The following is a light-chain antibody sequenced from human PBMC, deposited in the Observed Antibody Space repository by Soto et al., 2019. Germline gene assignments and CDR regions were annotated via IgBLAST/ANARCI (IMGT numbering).Light chain of an antibody. CDR2: GAS. J-gene: IGKJ3*01. Sequence: EIVLTQSPGTLSLSPGERATLSCRASQSVSSYYLAWYQQKPGQAPRLLIYGASSRATGIPARFSGSGSGTDFTLTISSLEPEDFAVYYCQQRSNWFTFGPGTKVDIK. CDR3: QQRSNWFT. V-gene: IGKV3D-20*02. CDR1: QSVSSYY.